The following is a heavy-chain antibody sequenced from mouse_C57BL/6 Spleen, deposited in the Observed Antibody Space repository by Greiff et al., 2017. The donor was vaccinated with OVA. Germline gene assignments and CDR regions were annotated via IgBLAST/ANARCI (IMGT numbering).Heavy chain of an antibody. V-gene: IGHV3-6*01. J-gene: IGHJ2*01. CDR2: ISYDGGT. Sequence: EVQLQESGPGLVKPSQSLSLTCTVTGYSITSGYYWSWIRQPPGNKLEWMGYISYDGGTNYNPSLQNRISITRDTSTNKYFLKMNSVTDEDTATYYCAAEYTTVVADGYYFDDWGQGTTVTVSS. D-gene: IGHD1-1*01. CDR3: AAEYTTVVADGYYFDD. CDR1: GYSITSGYY.